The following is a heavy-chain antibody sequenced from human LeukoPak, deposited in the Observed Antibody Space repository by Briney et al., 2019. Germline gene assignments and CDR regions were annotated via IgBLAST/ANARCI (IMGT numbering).Heavy chain of an antibody. D-gene: IGHD4-23*01. V-gene: IGHV4-39*07. CDR1: GGSISSSSYY. CDR3: ARGSGSVVTPADY. Sequence: SETLSLTCTVSGGSISSSSYYWGWIRQPPGKGLEWIGSIYYSGSTHYNPSLKSRVTISVDTSKNQSSLKLSSVTAADTAVYYCARGSGSVVTPADYWGQGTLVTVSS. CDR2: IYYSGST. J-gene: IGHJ4*02.